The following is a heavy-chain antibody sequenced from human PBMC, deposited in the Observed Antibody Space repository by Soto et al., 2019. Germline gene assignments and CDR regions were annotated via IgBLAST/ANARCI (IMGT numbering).Heavy chain of an antibody. J-gene: IGHJ5*02. CDR1: GGTFNSYD. D-gene: IGHD3-22*01. CDR2: IIPIVETP. Sequence: QVQLVQSGAEVKKPGSSMKVSCKASGGTFNSYDINWVRQAPGQGLEWMGGIIPIVETPKYAQKFQGRVNITADESTNTVYMELSSLRSEDTAMYYCARLSRPNYYDTSGFFKDNWFDPWGQGTLVTVYS. CDR3: ARLSRPNYYDTSGFFKDNWFDP. V-gene: IGHV1-69*01.